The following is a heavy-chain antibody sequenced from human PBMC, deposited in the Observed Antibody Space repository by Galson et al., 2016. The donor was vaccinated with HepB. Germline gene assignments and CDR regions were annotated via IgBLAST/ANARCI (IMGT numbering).Heavy chain of an antibody. Sequence: SLRLSCAGSGFSFRGYGIHWVRQAPGKGLEWVALISNDGRNKGYADSVKGRFTIARDNSKNTLFLQMDSLRTEDTAVYYCSRDGSYCSGGGCYSGVYYYALDVWGKGTIVTVSS. V-gene: IGHV3-30*03. D-gene: IGHD2-15*01. CDR3: SRDGSYCSGGGCYSGVYYYALDV. J-gene: IGHJ6*04. CDR2: ISNDGRNK. CDR1: GFSFRGYG.